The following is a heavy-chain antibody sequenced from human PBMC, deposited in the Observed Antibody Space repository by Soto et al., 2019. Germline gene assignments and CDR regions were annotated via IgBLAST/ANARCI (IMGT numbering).Heavy chain of an antibody. V-gene: IGHV3-33*01. J-gene: IGHJ6*02. Sequence: GSLRLSCAASGFTFSSYGMHWVRQAPGKGLGWVAVIWYDGSNKYYADSVKGRFTISRDNSKNTLYLQMNSLRAEDTAVYYCARDLRQHLFPGRVYSYYGMDFWGQRTTVTVSS. D-gene: IGHD6-6*01. CDR1: GFTFSSYG. CDR3: ARDLRQHLFPGRVYSYYGMDF. CDR2: IWYDGSNK.